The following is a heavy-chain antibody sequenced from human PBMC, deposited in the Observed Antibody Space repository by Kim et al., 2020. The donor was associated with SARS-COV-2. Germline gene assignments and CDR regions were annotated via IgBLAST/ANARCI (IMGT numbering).Heavy chain of an antibody. CDR2: ISYTGST. CDR1: GASIRTGAYY. CDR3: ARGTGDYAWYYFDQ. J-gene: IGHJ4*02. Sequence: SETLSLTCTVSGASIRTGAYYWTWIRQHPGKGLEWIGYISYTGSTFRNPSLRSRVTISIDRSENQFSLNLSSVTAADAAVYYCARGTGDYAWYYFDQWGQGTVVTVSS. V-gene: IGHV4-31*03. D-gene: IGHD4-17*01.